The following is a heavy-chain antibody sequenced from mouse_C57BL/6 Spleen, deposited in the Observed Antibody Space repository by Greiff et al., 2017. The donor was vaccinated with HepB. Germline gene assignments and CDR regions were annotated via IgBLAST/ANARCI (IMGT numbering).Heavy chain of an antibody. V-gene: IGHV1-55*01. Sequence: VQLQQPGAELVKPGASVKMSCKASGYTFTSYWITWVKQRPGQGLEWIGVIYPGSGSTYYTEKFKSKATLTVDTSSSTAYMQLSRLTSEDSAVYYGARSSYGNPYSYYFDYWGQGTTLTVSS. CDR2: IYPGSGST. J-gene: IGHJ2*01. D-gene: IGHD2-1*01. CDR3: ARSSYGNPYSYYFDY. CDR1: GYTFTSYW.